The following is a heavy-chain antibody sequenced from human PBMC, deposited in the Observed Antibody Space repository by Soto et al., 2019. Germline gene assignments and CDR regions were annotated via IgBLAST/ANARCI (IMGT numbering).Heavy chain of an antibody. V-gene: IGHV1-69*08. D-gene: IGHD3-10*01. CDR1: GGTFSSYT. J-gene: IGHJ4*02. Sequence: VQLVQSGAEVKKPGSSVKVSCKASGGTFSSYTISWVRQAPGQGLEWMGRSISILGIANYAQKFQGRVTITADKSTSTAYMELSSLRSEDTAVYYCAREEYDYGSGAFFDDWGQGTLVTVSS. CDR3: AREEYDYGSGAFFDD. CDR2: SISILGIA.